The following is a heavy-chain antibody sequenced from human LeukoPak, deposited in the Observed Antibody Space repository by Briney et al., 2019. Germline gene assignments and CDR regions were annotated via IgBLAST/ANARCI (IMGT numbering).Heavy chain of an antibody. CDR2: INHSGST. V-gene: IGHV4-34*01. CDR1: GFTFSDYY. CDR3: ARGLRSSDAVDLGDAFDI. J-gene: IGHJ3*02. Sequence: GSLRLSCAASGFTFSDYYMSWIRQAPGKGLEWIGEINHSGSTNYNPSLKSRVTISVDTSKNQFSLKLSSVTAADTAVYYCARGLRSSDAVDLGDAFDIWGQGTMVTVSS. D-gene: IGHD4-23*01.